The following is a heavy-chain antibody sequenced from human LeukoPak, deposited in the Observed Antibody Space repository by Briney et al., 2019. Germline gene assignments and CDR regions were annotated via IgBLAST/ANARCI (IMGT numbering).Heavy chain of an antibody. Sequence: ASVKVSCKASGGTFSSYAISWVRQAPGQGLEWMGGIIPIFGTANYAQKFQGRVTITADESTSTAYMELSSLRSEDTAVYYCARSGGSGSYYNVPQLGYYYYMDVWAKGPRSPSP. D-gene: IGHD3-10*01. CDR2: IIPIFGTA. CDR1: GGTFSSYA. J-gene: IGHJ6*03. V-gene: IGHV1-69*13. CDR3: ARSGGSGSYYNVPQLGYYYYMDV.